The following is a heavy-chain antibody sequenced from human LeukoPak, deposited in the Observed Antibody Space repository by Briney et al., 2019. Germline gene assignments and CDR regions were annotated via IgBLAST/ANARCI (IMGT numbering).Heavy chain of an antibody. J-gene: IGHJ4*02. Sequence: GGSLRLSCAASGFTFSSYAMSRVRQAPGKGLEWVSAISASGDSTYYADSVKGRFTISRDNSKNTLYLQMNSLRAEDTAVYYCAKRGTSGRVDYWGQGTLVTVSS. V-gene: IGHV3-23*01. CDR1: GFTFSSYA. CDR3: AKRGTSGRVDY. CDR2: ISASGDST. D-gene: IGHD2-2*01.